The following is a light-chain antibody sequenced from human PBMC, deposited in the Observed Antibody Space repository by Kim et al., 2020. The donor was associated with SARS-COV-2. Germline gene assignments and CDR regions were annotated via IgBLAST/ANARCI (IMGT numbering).Light chain of an antibody. CDR2: YNS. J-gene: IGLJ3*02. Sequence: SSELTQPPSVSVAPGKTARITCGGDNIRSKTVQWYQQKPGQAPVLVIHYNSARPSGIPERFSGSNSGNTATLTISRVEAGDEADYYCQVWNSNSDHPGVF. CDR3: QVWNSNSDHPGV. CDR1: NIRSKT. V-gene: IGLV3-21*04.